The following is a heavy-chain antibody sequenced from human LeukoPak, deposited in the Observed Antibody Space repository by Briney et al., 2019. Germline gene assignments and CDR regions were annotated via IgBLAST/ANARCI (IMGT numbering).Heavy chain of an antibody. CDR1: GYTFTSYG. CDR3: ARDAPQGYSSGWYPFDY. Sequence: GASVKVSCKASGYTFTSYGISWVRQAPGQGLEWMGWVSAYNGNTNYAQKFQGRVTMTTDTSTNTAYMDLRSLRSDDTAVFYCARDAPQGYSSGWYPFDYWGQGTLVTVSS. CDR2: VSAYNGNT. J-gene: IGHJ4*02. D-gene: IGHD6-19*01. V-gene: IGHV1-18*01.